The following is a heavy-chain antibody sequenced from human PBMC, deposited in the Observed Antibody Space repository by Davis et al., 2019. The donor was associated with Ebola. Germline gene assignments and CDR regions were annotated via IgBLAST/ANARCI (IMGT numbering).Heavy chain of an antibody. D-gene: IGHD3-22*01. CDR3: ARDPLYYYDSSGYYVY. V-gene: IGHV3-21*01. Sequence: PGGSLRLSCAASGFTFSSYSMNWVRQAPGKGLEWVSSISSGSSYIYYADSVKGRFTISRDNAKNSLYLQMNSLRAEDTAVYYCARDPLYYYDSSGYYVYWGQGTLVTVSS. CDR2: ISSGSSYI. J-gene: IGHJ4*02. CDR1: GFTFSSYS.